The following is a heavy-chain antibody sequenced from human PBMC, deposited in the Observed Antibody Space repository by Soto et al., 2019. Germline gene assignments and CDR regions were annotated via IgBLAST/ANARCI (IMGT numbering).Heavy chain of an antibody. CDR1: GGTFSSHS. Sequence: XSVKVSLKSSGGTFSSHSINWVRQAPGQGLEWMGGIIPIFGPANFAKKFQGRVTITADESTTTAYMELSSLTSEDTAVYYCATGSFTSTGGRIGYHYNAMDVWGQGTTVTVSS. V-gene: IGHV1-69*13. J-gene: IGHJ6*02. CDR2: IIPIFGPA. CDR3: ATGSFTSTGGRIGYHYNAMDV. D-gene: IGHD1-1*01.